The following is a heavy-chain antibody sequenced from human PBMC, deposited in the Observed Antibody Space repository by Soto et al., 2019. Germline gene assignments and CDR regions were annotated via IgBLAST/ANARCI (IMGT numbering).Heavy chain of an antibody. Sequence: STYRVNKTQGKGLEWRSVIFPGGSTYYADSMKGRFTISRDISKNTVFLQMNSLRAGDTAFYFCAGSAISHAFVVYAGQRTL. J-gene: IGHJ4*02. CDR1: S. V-gene: IGHV3-66*01. D-gene: IGHD1-26*01. CDR2: IFPGGST. CDR3: AGSAISHAFVVY.